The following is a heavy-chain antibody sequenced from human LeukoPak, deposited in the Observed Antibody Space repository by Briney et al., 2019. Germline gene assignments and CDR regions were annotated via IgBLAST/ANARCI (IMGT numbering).Heavy chain of an antibody. CDR3: ARRQGFVAVAGTTVGAFDI. CDR2: IYYSGST. V-gene: IGHV4-59*08. D-gene: IGHD6-19*01. CDR1: GGSISSYY. Sequence: SETLSLTCTVSGGSISSYYWSWTRQPPGKGLEWIGYIYYSGSTNYNPSLKSRVTISVDTSKNQFSLKLSSVTAADTAVYYCARRQGFVAVAGTTVGAFDIWGQGTMVTVSS. J-gene: IGHJ3*02.